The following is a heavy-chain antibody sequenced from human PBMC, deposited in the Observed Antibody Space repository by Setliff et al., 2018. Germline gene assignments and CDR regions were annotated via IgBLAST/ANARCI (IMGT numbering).Heavy chain of an antibody. CDR2: ISSSGSLT. Sequence: KTGGSLRLSCAASGFTFSDHYMTWIRQAPGKGLEWVSYISSSGSLTLYADSVRGRFSISRDNIKDSLYLQMNSLRSEDTAVYYCARALGGNYFDYWGPGILVTVSS. CDR1: GFTFSDHY. CDR3: ARALGGNYFDY. J-gene: IGHJ4*02. V-gene: IGHV3-11*01. D-gene: IGHD2-15*01.